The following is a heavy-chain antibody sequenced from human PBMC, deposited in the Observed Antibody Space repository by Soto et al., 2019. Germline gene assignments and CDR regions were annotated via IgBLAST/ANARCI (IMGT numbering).Heavy chain of an antibody. J-gene: IGHJ4*02. CDR3: ARGTHYYDSIGYSHFFDY. V-gene: IGHV3-21*01. CDR2: ISSNGNYI. CDR1: GFTVSSTY. D-gene: IGHD3-22*01. Sequence: GGSLRLSCNASGFTVSSTYMSWVRQAPGKGLEWVSSISSNGNYIYYADSMKGRFTISRDNAEKSLYLQMNSLRGEDTAVYYCARGTHYYDSIGYSHFFDYWGQGTLVTVSS.